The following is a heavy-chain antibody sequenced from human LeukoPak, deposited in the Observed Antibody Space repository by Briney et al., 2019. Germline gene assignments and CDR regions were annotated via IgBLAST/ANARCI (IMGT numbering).Heavy chain of an antibody. Sequence: GGSLRLSCAASGFTFRSYAMSWVRQAPGKGLEWVSAISGSGSNTYYADSVKGRFSISRDNSKNTLYLQMNSLRAEDTAVYYCAKERYCSGGSCHSDYWGQGTLVTVSS. CDR3: AKERYCSGGSCHSDY. CDR2: ISGSGSNT. V-gene: IGHV3-23*01. D-gene: IGHD2-15*01. CDR1: GFTFRSYA. J-gene: IGHJ4*02.